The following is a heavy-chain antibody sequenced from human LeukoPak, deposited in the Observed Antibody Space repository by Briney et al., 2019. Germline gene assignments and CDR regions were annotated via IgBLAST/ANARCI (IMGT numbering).Heavy chain of an antibody. CDR2: IWYHGSDK. J-gene: IGHJ6*02. V-gene: IGHV3-33*06. D-gene: IGHD4-17*01. CDR1: GFTFSNFG. CDR3: AKDRGVSVTGMDV. Sequence: GRSLRLSCEASGFTFSNFGMHWVRQAPGKGLEWVAVIWYHGSDKFYADSVKGRFTISRDTSKNTLYLQMNSLRVDDTAVYYCAKDRGVSVTGMDVWGQGTTVTVSS.